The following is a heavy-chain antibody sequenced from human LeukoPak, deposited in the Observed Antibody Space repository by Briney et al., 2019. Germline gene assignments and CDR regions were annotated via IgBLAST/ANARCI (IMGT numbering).Heavy chain of an antibody. V-gene: IGHV1-18*01. Sequence: ASVKVSCKASGYTFTTYGITWVRQAPGQGLEWMGWISANNGNTNCAQKFQGRVTMTTDTSTSTAYMELRSLRSDDTAVYFCARGLNPTYYYDNSGYSDHWGQGTLLTVSS. D-gene: IGHD3-22*01. CDR1: GYTFTTYG. CDR2: ISANNGNT. J-gene: IGHJ5*02. CDR3: ARGLNPTYYYDNSGYSDH.